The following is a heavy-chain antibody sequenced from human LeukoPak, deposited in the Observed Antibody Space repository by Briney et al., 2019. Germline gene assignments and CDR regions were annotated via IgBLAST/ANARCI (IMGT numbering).Heavy chain of an antibody. V-gene: IGHV3-NL1*01. CDR1: GFTFSGST. CDR3: AKDEGRLITNWYRQY. J-gene: IGHJ4*02. Sequence: GGSLRLSCAASGFTFSGSTIPWVRQASGKGLEWVSTIEQDSSATYSADSVRGRFAISRDNSKNTLYLQLNSLTAEDTAMYYCAKDEGRLITNWYRQYWGQGTPVTVSS. D-gene: IGHD1-1*01. CDR2: IEQDSSAT.